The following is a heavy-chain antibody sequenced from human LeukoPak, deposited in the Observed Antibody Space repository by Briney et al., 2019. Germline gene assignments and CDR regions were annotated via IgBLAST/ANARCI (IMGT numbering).Heavy chain of an antibody. V-gene: IGHV4-34*01. CDR2: INHSGST. J-gene: IGHJ4*02. D-gene: IGHD2-2*01. CDR3: ARGLQYQPFDY. Sequence: SETLSLTCAVYGGSFSGYYWSWIRQPPGKGLEWIGEINHSGSTNYNPSLKSRVTISVDTSKNQFSLKLSSVTAADTAVYYCARGLQYQPFDYWGQGTLVTVSS. CDR1: GGSFSGYY.